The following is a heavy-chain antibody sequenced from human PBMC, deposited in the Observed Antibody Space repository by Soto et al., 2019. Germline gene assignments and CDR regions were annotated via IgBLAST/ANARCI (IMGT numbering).Heavy chain of an antibody. Sequence: QVQLVQSGAEVKKPGSSVKVSCKASGGSFSSYAISWVRQAPGQGLEWMGRIIPIFGTANYAQKFQGRVTNTADESTSTAYMELSSLRYEDTAVYYCARSIVAVAGTGGYYYYGMDVWGQGTTVTVSS. V-gene: IGHV1-69*01. D-gene: IGHD6-19*01. J-gene: IGHJ6*02. CDR1: GGSFSSYA. CDR2: IIPIFGTA. CDR3: ARSIVAVAGTGGYYYYGMDV.